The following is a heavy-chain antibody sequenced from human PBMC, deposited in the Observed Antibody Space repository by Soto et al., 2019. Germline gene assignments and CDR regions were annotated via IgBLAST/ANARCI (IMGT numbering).Heavy chain of an antibody. CDR2: IYYSGST. CDR1: GGSISSSSYY. J-gene: IGHJ4*02. Sequence: QLQLQESGPGLVKPSETLSLTCTVSGGSISSSSYYWGWIRQPPGKGLEWIGSIYYSGSTYYNPSLKSRVTISVDTSKNQFSLKLSSVTAADTAVYYCARRRGWLNPLDYWGQGTLVTVSS. CDR3: ARRRGWLNPLDY. D-gene: IGHD6-19*01. V-gene: IGHV4-39*01.